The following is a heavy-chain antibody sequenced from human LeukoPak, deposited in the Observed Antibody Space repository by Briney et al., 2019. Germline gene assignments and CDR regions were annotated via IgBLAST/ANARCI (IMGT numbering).Heavy chain of an antibody. Sequence: GGSLRLSCAASGFTFSSYSMNWVRQAPGKGLEWVSYISSSSSYIYYADSVKGRFTISRDNAKNSLYLQMNSLRAEDTAVYYCARGVYYDSSGYYTPPFDYWGQGTLVTVSS. D-gene: IGHD3-22*01. CDR3: ARGVYYDSSGYYTPPFDY. J-gene: IGHJ4*02. CDR2: ISSSSSYI. V-gene: IGHV3-21*05. CDR1: GFTFSSYS.